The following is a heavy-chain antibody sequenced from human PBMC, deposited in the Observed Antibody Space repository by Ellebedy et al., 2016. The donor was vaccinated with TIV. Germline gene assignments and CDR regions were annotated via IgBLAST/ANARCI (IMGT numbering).Heavy chain of an antibody. V-gene: IGHV3-53*01. J-gene: IGHJ5*02. CDR3: ARAAYSSSLGFDP. CDR2: IYSGGST. Sequence: GGSLRLSCAASGFTVSSNYMSWVRQAPGKGLEWVSVIYSGGSTYYADSVKGRFTISRDNSKNTLYLQMNSLRAEDTAVYYCARAAYSSSLGFDPWGQGTLVTVSS. CDR1: GFTVSSNY. D-gene: IGHD6-13*01.